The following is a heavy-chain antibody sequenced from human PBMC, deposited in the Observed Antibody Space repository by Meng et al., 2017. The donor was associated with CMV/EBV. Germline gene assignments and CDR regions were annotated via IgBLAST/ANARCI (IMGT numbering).Heavy chain of an antibody. Sequence: ASGYTFTSYDISWVRQAPGQGLEWMGWISAYNGNTNYAQKLQGRVTMTTDTSTSTAYMELRSLRSDDTAVYYCARGCGGDCSGFFDYWGQGTLVTVSS. V-gene: IGHV1-18*01. CDR1: GYTFTSYD. CDR3: ARGCGGDCSGFFDY. D-gene: IGHD2-21*01. CDR2: ISAYNGNT. J-gene: IGHJ4*02.